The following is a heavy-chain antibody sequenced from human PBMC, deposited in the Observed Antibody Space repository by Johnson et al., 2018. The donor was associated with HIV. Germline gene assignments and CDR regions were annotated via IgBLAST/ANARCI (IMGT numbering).Heavy chain of an antibody. CDR3: ARNSWGSSSGSRI. CDR1: GFPFRNYG. V-gene: IGHV3-48*04. Sequence: VQLVESGGALVQPGGSLRLSCAASGFPFRNYGMHWVRQAPGKGLAWVSSIGGSGTTTYYPASVKGRFTISRDNAKNSLYLQMNSLRAEDTAVYYCARNSWGSSSGSRIWGQGTMVTVSS. CDR2: IGGSGTTT. D-gene: IGHD6-6*01. J-gene: IGHJ3*02.